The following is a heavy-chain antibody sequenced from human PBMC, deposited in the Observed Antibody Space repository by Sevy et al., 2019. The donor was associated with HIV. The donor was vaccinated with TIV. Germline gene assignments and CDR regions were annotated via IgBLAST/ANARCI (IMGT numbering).Heavy chain of an antibody. V-gene: IGHV4-59*12. J-gene: IGHJ5*02. D-gene: IGHD2-8*01. Sequence: GSLRLSCTVSGGSISSYYWSWIRQPPGKGLEWIGYIYYSGSTNYNPCLKRRVTMSVDTSKNQFSLKLSSVTAADTAVYYCARRMVYALIWFDPWGQGTLVTVSS. CDR1: GGSISSYY. CDR3: ARRMVYALIWFDP. CDR2: IYYSGST.